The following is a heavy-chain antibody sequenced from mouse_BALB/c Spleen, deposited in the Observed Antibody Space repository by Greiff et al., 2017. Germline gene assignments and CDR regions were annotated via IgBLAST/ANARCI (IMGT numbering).Heavy chain of an antibody. D-gene: IGHD2-1*01. CDR2: INPNNGGT. V-gene: IGHV1-18*01. J-gene: IGHJ3*01. CDR3: ASPSDYGNYRFAY. CDR1: GYTFTEYT. Sequence: EVKLMESGPELVKPGASVKISCKTSGYTFTEYTMHWVKQSHGKSLEWIGGINPNNGGTSYNQKFKGKATLTVDKSSSTAYMELRSLTSEDSAVYYCASPSDYGNYRFAYWGQGTLVTVSA.